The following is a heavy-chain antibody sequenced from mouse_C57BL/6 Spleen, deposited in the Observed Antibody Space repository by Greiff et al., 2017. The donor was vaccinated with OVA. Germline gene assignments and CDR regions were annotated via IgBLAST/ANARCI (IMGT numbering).Heavy chain of an antibody. CDR3: ARNSDYEAGLDY. V-gene: IGHV1-20*01. D-gene: IGHD2-5*01. CDR1: GYSFTGYF. CDR2: INPYNGDT. J-gene: IGHJ2*01. Sequence: EVQVVESGPELVKPGDSVKISCKASGYSFTGYFMNWVMQSHGKSLEWIGRINPYNGDTFYNQKFKGKATLTVDKSSSTAHMELRSLTAEDSAVYYCARNSDYEAGLDYWGQGTTLTVSS.